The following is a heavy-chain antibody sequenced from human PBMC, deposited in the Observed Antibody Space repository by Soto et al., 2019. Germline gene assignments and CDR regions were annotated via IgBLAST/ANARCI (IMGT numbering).Heavy chain of an antibody. V-gene: IGHV4-59*01. CDR1: SGAISRYY. CDR2: MYNTGRT. CDR3: ARDLWGYCGTDCFPLDV. J-gene: IGHJ6*02. D-gene: IGHD2-21*02. Sequence: PSETLSLTCTVSSGAISRYYWSWIRQPPGKGLEWIGYMYNTGRTVYNPSFKSRVTISVDTSKNQFSLKLSSVTAADTAVYYCARDLWGYCGTDCFPLDVWGQGTTVTVSS.